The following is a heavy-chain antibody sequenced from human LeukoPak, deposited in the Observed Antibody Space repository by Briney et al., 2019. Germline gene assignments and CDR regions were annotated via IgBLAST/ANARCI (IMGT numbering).Heavy chain of an antibody. D-gene: IGHD2-21*01. J-gene: IGHJ5*02. CDR2: IDYSGST. CDR3: ARNPHVVVVVAKIYWFDP. V-gene: IGHV4-38-2*02. Sequence: SETLSLTCSVSGYSITNGYYWAWIRQPAGKGLGWVGSIDYSGSTYHTPSLKSRVTISVDTSKNQFSLKVSSVTAADTAVYYCARNPHVVVVVAKIYWFDPWGQGTLVTVSS. CDR1: GYSITNGYY.